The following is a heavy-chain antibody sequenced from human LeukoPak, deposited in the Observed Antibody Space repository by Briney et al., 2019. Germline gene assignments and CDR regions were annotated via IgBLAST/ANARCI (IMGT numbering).Heavy chain of an antibody. J-gene: IGHJ4*02. CDR3: ARQVVVPAAISY. D-gene: IGHD2-2*01. CDR2: IYYSGST. CDR1: GGSISSSSYY. Sequence: SETLSLTCTVSGGSISSSSYYWGWIRQPPGKGLEWIGRIYYSGSTYYNPSLKSRVTISVDTSKNQCSLKLSSVTAADTAVYYCARQVVVPAAISYWGQGTLVTVSS. V-gene: IGHV4-39*01.